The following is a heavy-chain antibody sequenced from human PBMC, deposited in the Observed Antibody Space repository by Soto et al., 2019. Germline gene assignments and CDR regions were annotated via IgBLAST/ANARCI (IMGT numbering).Heavy chain of an antibody. CDR1: GFSLSTSGVG. CDR3: APRQRRVDRSGYYWYFDL. Sequence: QITLKESGPTLVKPTQTLTLTCTFSGFSLSTSGVGVGWIRQPPGKALDWLALIYWDDDKRYSPSLRSRLTITKATHQNQVVLTMTNMDPVDTATYYCAPRQRRVDRSGYYWYFDLWGRGTLVTVSS. D-gene: IGHD3-22*01. J-gene: IGHJ2*01. CDR2: IYWDDDK. V-gene: IGHV2-5*02.